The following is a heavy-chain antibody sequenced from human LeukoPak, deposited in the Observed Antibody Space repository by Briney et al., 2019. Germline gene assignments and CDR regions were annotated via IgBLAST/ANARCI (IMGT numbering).Heavy chain of an antibody. CDR2: FIDSGGRT. Sequence: GGSLRLSCAVSGITLSNYGMSWVRQVPGKGLEWVAGFIDSGGRTNYADSVKGRFTISRDNRKNTLYLQMNSLRAEDTAVYFCAKRGVVIRVILVGFHKEANYFDSWGQGALVTVSS. D-gene: IGHD3-22*01. J-gene: IGHJ4*02. V-gene: IGHV3-23*01. CDR1: GITLSNYG. CDR3: AKRGVVIRVILVGFHKEANYFDS.